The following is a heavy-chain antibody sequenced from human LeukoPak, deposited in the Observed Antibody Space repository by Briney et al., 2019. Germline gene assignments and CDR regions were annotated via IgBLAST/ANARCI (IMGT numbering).Heavy chain of an antibody. Sequence: SVKVSCKASGGTFSSYAISWVRQAPGQGLEWMGGIIPIFGTANYAQKFQGRVTITADESTSTAYMELSSLRSEDTAVYYCARAPHTIVVVPAAILEYYYYMDVWGKGTTVTASS. CDR2: IIPIFGTA. CDR3: ARAPHTIVVVPAAILEYYYYMDV. J-gene: IGHJ6*03. V-gene: IGHV1-69*13. D-gene: IGHD2-2*02. CDR1: GGTFSSYA.